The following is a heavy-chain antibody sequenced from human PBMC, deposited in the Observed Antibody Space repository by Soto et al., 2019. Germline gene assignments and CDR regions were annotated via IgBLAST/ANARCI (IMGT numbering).Heavy chain of an antibody. Sequence: QVQLVESGGGVVQPGRSLRLSWAASGFTFSSYGMHWVRQAPGKGLEWVAVIWYDGSNKYYADSVNGRFTISRDNSKNTLYLQMNSLRDEDTAVYYCARDGYCRGGSCSNWFDPWGQGTLVTVSS. D-gene: IGHD2-15*01. CDR3: ARDGYCRGGSCSNWFDP. V-gene: IGHV3-33*01. J-gene: IGHJ5*02. CDR1: GFTFSSYG. CDR2: IWYDGSNK.